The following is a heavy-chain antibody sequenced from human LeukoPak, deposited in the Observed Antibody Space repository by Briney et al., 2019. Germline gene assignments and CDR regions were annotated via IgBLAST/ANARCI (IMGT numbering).Heavy chain of an antibody. D-gene: IGHD4-11*01. CDR3: ARVAYRPGGFDP. CDR2: MNPNSGNT. V-gene: IGHV1-8*01. CDR1: GYTFTSYD. J-gene: IGHJ5*02. Sequence: GASVKVSCTASGYTFTSYDINWVRQATGQGLEWMGWMNPNSGNTGYAQKFQGRVTMTRNTSISTAYMELSSLRSEDTAVYYCARVAYRPGGFDPWGQGTLVTVSS.